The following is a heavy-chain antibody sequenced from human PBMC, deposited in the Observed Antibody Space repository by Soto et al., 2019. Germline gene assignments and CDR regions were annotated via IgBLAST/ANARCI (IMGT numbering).Heavy chain of an antibody. CDR1: GYTFTSYA. CDR3: ARDKNFIAHFDY. D-gene: IGHD6-13*01. Sequence: ASVKVSCKASGYTFTSYAMHWVRQAPGQRLEWMGWINAGNGNTKYSQKFQGRVTITRDTSASTAYMELSSLRSEDTAVYYCARDKNFIAHFDYWGQGTLVTVSS. J-gene: IGHJ4*02. V-gene: IGHV1-3*01. CDR2: INAGNGNT.